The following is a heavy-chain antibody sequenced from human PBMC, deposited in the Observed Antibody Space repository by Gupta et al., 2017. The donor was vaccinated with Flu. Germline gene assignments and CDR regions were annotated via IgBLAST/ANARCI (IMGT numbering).Heavy chain of an antibody. D-gene: IGHD4-17*01. CDR3: TRLVSYGLDAFDI. J-gene: IGHJ3*02. Sequence: EVQLVESGGGLVQPGGSLKLSCAASAFTFSGSAMHWVRQASGKGLEWVGRIRGKANSYATAYAASVKGRFTISRDDSKNTAYLQMNSLKTEDTAVYYCTRLVSYGLDAFDIWGQGTMVTVSS. CDR1: AFTFSGSA. CDR2: IRGKANSYAT. V-gene: IGHV3-73*01.